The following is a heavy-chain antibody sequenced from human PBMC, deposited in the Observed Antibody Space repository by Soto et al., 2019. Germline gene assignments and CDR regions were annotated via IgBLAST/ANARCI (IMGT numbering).Heavy chain of an antibody. CDR2: INWNGGST. J-gene: IGHJ6*03. D-gene: IGHD6-13*01. CDR1: GFTFDDYG. Sequence: GGSLRLSCAASGFTFDDYGMSWVRQAPGKGLEWVSGINWNGGSTGYADSVKGRFTISRDNAKNSLYLQMNSLRAEDTALYHCARAPPSVGSSWSYYYYYYYMDVWGKGTTVTVSS. V-gene: IGHV3-20*01. CDR3: ARAPPSVGSSWSYYYYYYYMDV.